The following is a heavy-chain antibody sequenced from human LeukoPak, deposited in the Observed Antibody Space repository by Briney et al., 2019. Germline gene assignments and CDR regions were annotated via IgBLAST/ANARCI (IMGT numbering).Heavy chain of an antibody. J-gene: IGHJ1*01. D-gene: IGHD2/OR15-2a*01. Sequence: GGSLRLSCAASGFTFSSYAMHWVRQAPGKGLEWVSAISGSGGSTYYADSVKGRFTISRDNSKNTLYLQMNSLRAEDTAVYYCANTNQVALEYYFQHWGQGTLVTVSS. CDR2: ISGSGGST. V-gene: IGHV3-23*01. CDR3: ANTNQVALEYYFQH. CDR1: GFTFSSYA.